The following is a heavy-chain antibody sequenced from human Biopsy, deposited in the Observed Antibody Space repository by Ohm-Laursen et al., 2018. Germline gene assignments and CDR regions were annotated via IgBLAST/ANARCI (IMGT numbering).Heavy chain of an antibody. CDR1: GGSIISYY. CDR2: VYNGGIT. CDR3: ARYRRREQTGGGFDY. D-gene: IGHD3-9*01. V-gene: IGHV4-4*08. Sequence: SETLSLTCSVSGGSIISYYWTWIRQPPGKGLEWIGHVYNGGITNYNPSLKSRVTMSVDTSKNQFSLRLNSVTAADTAVYYCARYRRREQTGGGFDYWGQGTLVTVSS. J-gene: IGHJ4*02.